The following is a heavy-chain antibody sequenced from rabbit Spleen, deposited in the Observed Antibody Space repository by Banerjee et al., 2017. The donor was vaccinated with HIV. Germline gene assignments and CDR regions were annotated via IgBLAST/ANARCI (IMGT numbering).Heavy chain of an antibody. D-gene: IGHD4-1*01. CDR1: GFSFSSGYD. V-gene: IGHV1S45*01. CDR3: TRDLDGVIGWNFGW. J-gene: IGHJ3*01. CDR2: IYTGSSGAT. Sequence: QEQLVESGGDLVKPGASLTLTCTASGFSFSSGYDMCWVRQAPGKGLEWIACIYTGSSGATDYASWVNGRFTISKTSSTTVTLQMTSLTAADTATYFCTRDLDGVIGWNFGWWGQGTLVTVS.